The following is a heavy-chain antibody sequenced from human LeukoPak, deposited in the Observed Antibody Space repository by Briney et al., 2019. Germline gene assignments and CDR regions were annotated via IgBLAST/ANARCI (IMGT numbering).Heavy chain of an antibody. CDR3: AGVLTRYCSSTSCPWAFDY. D-gene: IGHD2-2*01. V-gene: IGHV3-7*01. CDR2: IKQDGSEK. CDR1: GFTFSSYW. Sequence: PGGSLRLSCAASGFTFSSYWMSWVRQAPGKGLEWVANIKQDGSEKYYVDSVKGRFTISRDNAKNSLYLQMNSLRAEDTAVYYCAGVLTRYCSSTSCPWAFDYWGQGTLVTVSS. J-gene: IGHJ4*02.